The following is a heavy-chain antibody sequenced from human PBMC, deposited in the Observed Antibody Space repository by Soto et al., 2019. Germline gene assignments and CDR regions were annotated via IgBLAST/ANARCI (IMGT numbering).Heavy chain of an antibody. Sequence: QITLKESGPTLVKPTQTLTLTCTFSGFSLSTSGVGVGWIRQPPGKALEWLALIYWDDDRRYSPSLKSRLTITKDTSKNQVVLTMTNMDPVDTATYYCAHSGGNRLTGAFDIWGQGTMVTVSS. V-gene: IGHV2-5*02. CDR2: IYWDDDR. J-gene: IGHJ3*02. CDR3: AHSGGNRLTGAFDI. CDR1: GFSLSTSGVG. D-gene: IGHD1-26*01.